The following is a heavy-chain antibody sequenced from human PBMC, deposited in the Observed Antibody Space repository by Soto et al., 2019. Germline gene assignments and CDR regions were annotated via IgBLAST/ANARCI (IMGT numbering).Heavy chain of an antibody. D-gene: IGHD2-8*02. CDR1: GGSISSGDYY. CDR2: FYYSGST. CDR3: ARDKITGLSDY. Sequence: PSETLSLTCTVSGGSISSGDYYWSWIRQHPGKGLEWIGNFYYSGSTNYNPSLKSRVTISVDTSKNQFSLKLTSVTAADTAVYYCARDKITGLSDYWRQGTLVIVSS. J-gene: IGHJ4*02. V-gene: IGHV4-31*03.